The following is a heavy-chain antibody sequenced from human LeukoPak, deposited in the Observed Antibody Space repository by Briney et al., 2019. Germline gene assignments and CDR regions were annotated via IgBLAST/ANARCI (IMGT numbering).Heavy chain of an antibody. CDR1: GFTFNNYA. V-gene: IGHV3-23*01. D-gene: IGHD5-18*01. CDR2: SSGCGFST. J-gene: IGHJ4*02. Sequence: GGTLTLSCAASGFTFNNYAKYWVRHAPGKGLEWVSASSGCGFSTYYADSVRGRLTIFRDNSKNNQFLQMSSPRAHDAPIYYCSKGIHLLSNYFDSWGQGNLVTVSA. CDR3: SKGIHLLSNYFDS.